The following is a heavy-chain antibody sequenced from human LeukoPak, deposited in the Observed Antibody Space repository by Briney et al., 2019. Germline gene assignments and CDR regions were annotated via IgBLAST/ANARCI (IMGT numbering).Heavy chain of an antibody. D-gene: IGHD6-6*01. J-gene: IGHJ4*02. V-gene: IGHV1-69*05. CDR1: GGTFSSYA. CDR3: ASIAARQSGEYY. CDR2: IIPIFGTA. Sequence: GSSVKVSCKASGGTFSSYAISWVRQAPGQGLEWMGRIIPIFGTANYAQKFQGRVTITTDESTSTAYMELSSLRSEDTAVYYCASIAARQSGEYYWGQGTLVTVSS.